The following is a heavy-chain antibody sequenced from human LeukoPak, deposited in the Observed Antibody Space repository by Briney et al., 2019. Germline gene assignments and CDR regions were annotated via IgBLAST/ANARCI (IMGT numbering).Heavy chain of an antibody. CDR1: GYTFTSYG. CDR2: ISAYNGNT. D-gene: IGHD6-13*01. CDR3: ARDLPTGYSSSWSYYYYGMDV. Sequence: VASVKVSCKASGYTFTSYGISWVRQAPGQGLEWMGWISAYNGNTNYAQKLQGRVTMTTDTSTSTAYMELRSLRSDDTAVYYCARDLPTGYSSSWSYYYYGMDVWGQGTTVTVSS. V-gene: IGHV1-18*01. J-gene: IGHJ6*02.